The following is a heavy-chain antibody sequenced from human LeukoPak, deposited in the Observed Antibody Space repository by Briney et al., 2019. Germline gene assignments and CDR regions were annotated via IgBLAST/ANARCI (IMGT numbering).Heavy chain of an antibody. CDR2: ISSSSSYI. CDR1: GFTFSSYS. Sequence: MTGGSLRLSCAASGFTFSSYSMNWVRQAPGKGLEWVSSISSSSSYIYYADSVKGRFTISRDNAKNSLYLQMNSLRAEDTAVYYCARTRYSSGWYNYWGQGTLVTVSS. D-gene: IGHD6-19*01. CDR3: ARTRYSSGWYNY. J-gene: IGHJ4*02. V-gene: IGHV3-21*01.